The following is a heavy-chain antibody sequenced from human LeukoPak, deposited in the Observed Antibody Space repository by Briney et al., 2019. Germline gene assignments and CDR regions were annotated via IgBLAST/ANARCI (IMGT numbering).Heavy chain of an antibody. CDR2: INPNSGGP. CDR1: GYTFTGYY. Sequence: GASVKVSCKASGYTFTGYYMHWVRQAPGQGLEWMGWINPNSGGPNYAQKFQGRVTMTRDTSISTAYMELSRLRSDDTAVFYCASTYGSGSYYPFDYWGQGTLVTVSS. D-gene: IGHD3-10*01. CDR3: ASTYGSGSYYPFDY. J-gene: IGHJ4*02. V-gene: IGHV1-2*02.